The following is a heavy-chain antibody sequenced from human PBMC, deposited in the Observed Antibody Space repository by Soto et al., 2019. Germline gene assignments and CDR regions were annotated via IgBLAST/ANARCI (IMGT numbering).Heavy chain of an antibody. CDR3: AKGARSSSGSDGYKFDY. Sequence: GGSPRLSCAASGFTVSSNYMSWVRQAPGKGLEWVSGICGGGSTYYADSVKGRFTISRDNSKSTLYLQMDSLRVEDTAVYYCAKGARSSSGSDGYKFDYWGQGTLVTLSS. V-gene: IGHV3-66*01. J-gene: IGHJ4*02. CDR2: ICGGGST. CDR1: GFTVSSNY. D-gene: IGHD2-21*01.